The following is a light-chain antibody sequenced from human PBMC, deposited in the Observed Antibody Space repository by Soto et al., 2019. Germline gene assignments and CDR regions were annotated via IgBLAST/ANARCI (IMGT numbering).Light chain of an antibody. CDR2: GAS. V-gene: IGKV3-15*01. CDR3: QQYRNWPPLT. Sequence: EIVMTQSPATFSVSPGETATLSCRASQSVGSAVAWYQHKPSQAPRLLIVGASIRAPGVPGRFSGGGSGTEFTFTISSLQSEDFAVYYCQQYRNWPPLTFGGGTSVEIK. J-gene: IGKJ4*01. CDR1: QSVGSA.